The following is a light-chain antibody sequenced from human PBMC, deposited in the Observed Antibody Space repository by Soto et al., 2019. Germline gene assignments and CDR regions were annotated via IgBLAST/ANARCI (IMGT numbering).Light chain of an antibody. CDR2: DAS. Sequence: EILLTQSPDTLSLSPGERATLSCRASQSVSSYLAWYQQKPGQAPRLLIYDASNRATGIPARFSGSGSGTDFTLTISSLEPEDFAVYYCQQRSNWPPLTFGGGTKVDIK. J-gene: IGKJ4*01. CDR3: QQRSNWPPLT. V-gene: IGKV3-11*01. CDR1: QSVSSY.